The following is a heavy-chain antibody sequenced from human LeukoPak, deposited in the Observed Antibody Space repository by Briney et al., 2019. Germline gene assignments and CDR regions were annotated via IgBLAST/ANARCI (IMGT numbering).Heavy chain of an antibody. V-gene: IGHV3-23*01. J-gene: IGHJ4*02. Sequence: GGSLRLSCAASGFTFSSYTMSWVRQAPGKGLEWVSTITTSDGNTYYADSVKGRFTVSRDNSKNTQFLQMNSLGAEDTAVYYCAKDGGLWVSAHWGDSWGRGTLVTVSS. CDR3: AKDGGLWVSAHWGDS. D-gene: IGHD7-27*01. CDR2: ITTSDGNT. CDR1: GFTFSSYT.